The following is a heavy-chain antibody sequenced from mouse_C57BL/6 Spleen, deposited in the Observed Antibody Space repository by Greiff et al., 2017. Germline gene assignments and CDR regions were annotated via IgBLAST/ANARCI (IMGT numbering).Heavy chain of an antibody. CDR2: LYPRSGTT. V-gene: IGHV1-80*01. J-gene: IGHJ1*03. CDR1: GYAFSSYW. CDR3: ARGTDGNGDFDV. D-gene: IGHD2-1*01. Sequence: QVQLQQSGAELVKPGASVQISCKASGYAFSSYWMNWVKQRPGQGLAWIGELYPRSGTTYYNEKFKGKATLTADKSSSTAYMELRSLTSEDSAVYFCARGTDGNGDFDVGGTGTTVTVSS.